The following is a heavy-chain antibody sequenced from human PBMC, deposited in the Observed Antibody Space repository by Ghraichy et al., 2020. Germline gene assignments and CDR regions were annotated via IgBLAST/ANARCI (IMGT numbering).Heavy chain of an antibody. V-gene: IGHV4-59*01. J-gene: IGHJ2*01. D-gene: IGHD6-13*01. CDR2: THYSGST. CDR1: GGSISSYY. Sequence: SETLSLTCTVSGGSISSYYWSWIRQSPGKGLEWIGYTHYSGSTDYNPSLKSRVTISVDTSKNQFSLKLSSVTAADTAVYYCARGRYSSIGKNPWYFDLWGRGTLVTVSS. CDR3: ARGRYSSIGKNPWYFDL.